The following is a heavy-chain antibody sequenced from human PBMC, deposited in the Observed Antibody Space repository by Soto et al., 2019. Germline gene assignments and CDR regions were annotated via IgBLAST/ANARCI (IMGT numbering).Heavy chain of an antibody. CDR1: GFTFSSYA. CDR3: AKDGLGGIAVAGTPFDY. J-gene: IGHJ4*02. CDR2: ISGSGGST. D-gene: IGHD6-19*01. Sequence: GGSLRLSCAASGFTFSSYAMSWVRQAPGKGLEWVSAISGSGGSTYYADSVKGRFTISRDNSKNTLYLQMNSLRAEDTAVYYCAKDGLGGIAVAGTPFDYWGQGTLVTVSS. V-gene: IGHV3-23*01.